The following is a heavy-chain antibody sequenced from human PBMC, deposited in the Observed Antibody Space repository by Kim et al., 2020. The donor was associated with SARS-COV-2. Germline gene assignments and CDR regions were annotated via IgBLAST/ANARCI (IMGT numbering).Heavy chain of an antibody. V-gene: IGHV3-15*01. CDR1: GFTFSDTW. J-gene: IGHJ1*01. D-gene: IGHD2-8*02. Sequence: GGSLRLSCAASGFTFSDTWMTWVRQAPGKGLEWVGSIKRETDDGTTDYAAPVKGSFTIARDDSKNTLYLQMNSLRTADTGVYYSTTDILDATTGCDWGQGTLGTVSS. CDR3: TTDILDATTGCD. CDR2: IKRETDDGTT.